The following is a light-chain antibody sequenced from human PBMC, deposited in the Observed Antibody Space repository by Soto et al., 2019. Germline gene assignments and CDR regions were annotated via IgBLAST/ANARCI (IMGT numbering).Light chain of an antibody. V-gene: IGLV2-11*01. J-gene: IGLJ1*01. CDR2: DVS. CDR1: SSDVGGYNS. Sequence: QSVLTQPRSVSGSPGQSVTVSCIGASSDVGGYNSVSWYQQHPGKAPKLMIYDVSKRPSGVPDRFSGSKSGNTASLTISGLQAEDEADYYCSSYTSTTTLYVFGTGTKVTVL. CDR3: SSYTSTTTLYV.